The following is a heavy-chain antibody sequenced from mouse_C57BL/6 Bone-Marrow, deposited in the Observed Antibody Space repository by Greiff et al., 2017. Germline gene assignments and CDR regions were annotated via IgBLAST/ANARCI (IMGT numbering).Heavy chain of an antibody. V-gene: IGHV14-4*01. CDR2: IDPENGDT. J-gene: IGHJ1*03. Sequence: VQLQQSGAELVRPGASVKLSCTASGFNIKDDYMHWVKQRPEQGLEWIGWIDPENGDTEYASKFQGKATITADTSSKTAYLQLSSLTSEDTAVYYCTLTGTWYFDVWGTGTTVTVSS. CDR3: TLTGTWYFDV. CDR1: GFNIKDDY. D-gene: IGHD4-1*01.